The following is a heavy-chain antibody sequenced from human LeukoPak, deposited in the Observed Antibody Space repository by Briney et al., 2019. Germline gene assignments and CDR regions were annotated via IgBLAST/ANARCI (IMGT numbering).Heavy chain of an antibody. CDR2: PYYGSKWYN. D-gene: IGHD1-26*01. Sequence: SPTLSLTCAISGDSVSSNNAAWNWIRQSPSRGLEWLGRPYYGSKWYNDYAVSLTSRITVNPDTSRNQFSLQLTSVTPEDTAVYFCARGGGYSFDFWGQGTLVTVSS. CDR3: ARGGGYSFDF. J-gene: IGHJ4*02. CDR1: GDSVSSNNAA. V-gene: IGHV6-1*01.